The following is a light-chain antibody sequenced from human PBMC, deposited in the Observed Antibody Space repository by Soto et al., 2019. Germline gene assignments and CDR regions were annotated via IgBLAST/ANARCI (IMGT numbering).Light chain of an antibody. CDR2: KAS. CDR1: QTISSW. V-gene: IGKV1-5*03. J-gene: IGKJ5*01. CDR3: QQYNSYSFT. Sequence: DIQITQTSSTPSGSVGDRVTITCRASQTISSWLAWYQQKPGKAPKLLIYKASTLKSGVPSRFSGSGSGTEFTLTISSLQPDDFATYYCQQYNSYSFTFGQGTRLEIK.